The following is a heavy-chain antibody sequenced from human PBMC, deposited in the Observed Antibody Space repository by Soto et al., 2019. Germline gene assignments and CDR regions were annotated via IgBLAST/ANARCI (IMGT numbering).Heavy chain of an antibody. J-gene: IGHJ5*02. CDR1: GYTFTKYG. V-gene: IGHV1-18*01. D-gene: IGHD3-22*01. CDR3: ERDLSARWYYYDIGKFDP. Sequence: QVQLVQSGAEVKKPGASVKVSCKASGYTFTKYGISWVRQAPGQGLEWMGWISTHYGNTNYAQNLQGRVTMTTDTSTTTVYMELRILRSDDTAVYYCERDLSARWYYYDIGKFDPWGQGTLVTVSS. CDR2: ISTHYGNT.